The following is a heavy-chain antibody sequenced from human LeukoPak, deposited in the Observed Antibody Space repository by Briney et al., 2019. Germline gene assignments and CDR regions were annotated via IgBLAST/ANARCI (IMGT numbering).Heavy chain of an antibody. J-gene: IGHJ4*02. V-gene: IGHV1-69*05. CDR1: GGTFSSYA. CDR2: IIPIFGTA. D-gene: IGHD3-22*01. Sequence: GASVKVSCKASGGTFSSYAISWVRQAPGQGLEWMGGIIPIFGTANYAQKFQGRVTITTDESTSTAYMELSSLRSEDTAVYYCARGNYDSSGYYRAQYYFDYWGQGTLVTVSS. CDR3: ARGNYDSSGYYRAQYYFDY.